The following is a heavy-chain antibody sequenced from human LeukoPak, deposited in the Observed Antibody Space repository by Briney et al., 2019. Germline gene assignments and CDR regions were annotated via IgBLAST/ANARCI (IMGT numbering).Heavy chain of an antibody. CDR3: ARGGPAATTTPLDY. J-gene: IGHJ4*02. CDR2: TNAGNDNT. D-gene: IGHD1-26*01. Sequence: ASVKVSCTTSGYAFINYALHWVRPAPGPRTEWMGWTNAGNDNTKYSQRFQGRVTITRGTSASTAYMELTSLGSEDTAVYYCARGGPAATTTPLDYWGQGTLVTVSS. V-gene: IGHV1-3*01. CDR1: GYAFINYA.